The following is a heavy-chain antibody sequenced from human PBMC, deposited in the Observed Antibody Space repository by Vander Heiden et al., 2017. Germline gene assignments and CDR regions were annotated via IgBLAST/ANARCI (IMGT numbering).Heavy chain of an antibody. CDR1: GFTFSNAC. CDR2: IKSKTDGGTT. D-gene: IGHD3-22*01. Sequence: EVQLVESGGGLVKPGGYLRLSCAASGFTFSNACLCCVRQAPGKGLEWVGRIKSKTDGGTTDYAAPVKGRFTISRDDSKNTLYLQMNSLKTEDTAVYYCTTDLTYYYDSSGYKVDYWGQGTLVTVSS. CDR3: TTDLTYYYDSSGYKVDY. J-gene: IGHJ4*02. V-gene: IGHV3-15*01.